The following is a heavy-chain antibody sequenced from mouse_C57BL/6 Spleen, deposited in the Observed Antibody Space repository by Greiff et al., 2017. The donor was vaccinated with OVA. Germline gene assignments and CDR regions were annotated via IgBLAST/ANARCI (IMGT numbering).Heavy chain of an antibody. CDR3: ARSSYYSPYYAMDY. CDR2: IYPRDGST. CDR1: GYTFTSYD. D-gene: IGHD2-12*01. J-gene: IGHJ4*01. Sequence: QVHVKQSGPELVKPGASVKLSCKASGYTFTSYDINWVKQRPGQGLEWIGWIYPRDGSTKYNEKFKGKATLTVDTSSSTAYMELHSLTSEDSAVYFCARSSYYSPYYAMDYWGQGTSVTVSS. V-gene: IGHV1-85*01.